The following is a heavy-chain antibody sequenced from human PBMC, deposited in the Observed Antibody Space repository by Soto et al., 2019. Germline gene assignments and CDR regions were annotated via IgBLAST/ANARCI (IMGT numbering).Heavy chain of an antibody. CDR2: IDSDGSNT. J-gene: IGHJ4*02. CDR1: GFTFTSFW. D-gene: IGHD2-15*01. V-gene: IGHV3-74*01. Sequence: EVQLVQSGGGSVQPGGSLRLSCEASGFTFTSFWMHWVRQVPGKGLVWVSRIDSDGSNTRYADSVKGRFTISRDNAMGTMYLQMNSLRVEKTAVYYGERDAAQIAVVGGNYDSWGQGTLVTVSS. CDR3: ERDAAQIAVVGGNYDS.